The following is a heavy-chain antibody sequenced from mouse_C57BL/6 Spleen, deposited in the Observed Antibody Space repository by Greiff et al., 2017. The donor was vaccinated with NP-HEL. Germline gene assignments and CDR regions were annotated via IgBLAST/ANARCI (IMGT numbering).Heavy chain of an antibody. V-gene: IGHV7-1*01. Sequence: EVQVVESGGGLVQSGRSLRLSCATSGFTFSDFYMEWVRQAPGKGLEWIAASRNKANDYTTEYSASVKGRFIVSRDTSQSILYLQMNALRAEDTALYYCARDTTVGPFAYWGQGTLVTGSA. CDR2: SRNKANDYTT. D-gene: IGHD1-1*01. CDR3: ARDTTVGPFAY. CDR1: GFTFSDFY. J-gene: IGHJ3*01.